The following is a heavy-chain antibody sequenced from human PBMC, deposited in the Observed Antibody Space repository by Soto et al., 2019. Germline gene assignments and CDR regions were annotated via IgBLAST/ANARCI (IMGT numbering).Heavy chain of an antibody. CDR1: GGSFSGYY. V-gene: IGHV4-34*01. D-gene: IGHD3-9*01. Sequence: QVQLQQWGAGLLKPSETLSLTCAVYGGSFSGYYWSWIRQPPGKGLEWIGEINHSGSTNYNPSLKSRVTISVDTSKNHFSLKLSSVTAADTAVYYCARSTPRTYYDILTGYPDAFDIWGQGTMVTVSS. CDR3: ARSTPRTYYDILTGYPDAFDI. J-gene: IGHJ3*02. CDR2: INHSGST.